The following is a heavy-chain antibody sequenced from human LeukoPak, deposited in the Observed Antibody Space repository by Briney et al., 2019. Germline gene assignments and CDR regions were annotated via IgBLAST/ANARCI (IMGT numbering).Heavy chain of an antibody. Sequence: LLGGSLRLSCAASGFTFSSYAMSWVRQAPGKGLEWVSAISGSGGSTYYAGSVKGRSTISRDNSKNTLYLQVNSLRAEDTAVYYCAKGGKWDVTPFDYWGQGTLVTVSS. CDR1: GFTFSSYA. V-gene: IGHV3-23*01. CDR3: AKGGKWDVTPFDY. J-gene: IGHJ4*02. D-gene: IGHD1-26*01. CDR2: ISGSGGST.